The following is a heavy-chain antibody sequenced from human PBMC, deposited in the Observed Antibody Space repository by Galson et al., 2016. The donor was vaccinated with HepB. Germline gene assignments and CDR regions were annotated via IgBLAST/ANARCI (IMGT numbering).Heavy chain of an antibody. V-gene: IGHV3-48*02. CDR2: ITSDSRNI. CDR3: ARVRCYTDRCDSGFRSFDY. D-gene: IGHD3-3*01. Sequence: SLRLSCAGSGSTFSRQGMGWVRQAPGKGLEWISYITSDSRNIYYADSVKGRFTISRDNGKNSLYLQMNSLRDEDTAVYYCARVRCYTDRCDSGFRSFDYWGQGTLVTVSS. CDR1: GSTFSRQG. J-gene: IGHJ4*02.